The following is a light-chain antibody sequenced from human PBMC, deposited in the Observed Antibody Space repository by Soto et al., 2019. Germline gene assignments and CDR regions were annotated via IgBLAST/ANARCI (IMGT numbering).Light chain of an antibody. J-gene: IGLJ1*01. V-gene: IGLV2-14*03. CDR3: STYTSSRTGV. CDR2: DVN. Sequence: QSALTQPASVSGSPGQSITISCTGTSSDVGGHNYVSWYQQHPGKAPKLMMYDVNNRPSGVSNRFSGSKSGNTASLTISGLQAEDEADYYCSTYTSSRTGVFGTGTKVTVL. CDR1: SSDVGGHNY.